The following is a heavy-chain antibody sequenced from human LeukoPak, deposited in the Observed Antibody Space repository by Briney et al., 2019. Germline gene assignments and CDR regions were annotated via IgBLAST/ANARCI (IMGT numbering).Heavy chain of an antibody. CDR2: TNPNSGGT. Sequence: GASVKVSCKASGYTFTGYYMHWVRQAPGQGLEWMGWTNPNSGGTNYAQKFQGRVTMTRDTSISTAYMELSRLRSDDAAVYYCARGVVVVYHGTNWFDPWGQGTLVTVSS. D-gene: IGHD2-15*01. CDR3: ARGVVVVYHGTNWFDP. V-gene: IGHV1-2*02. CDR1: GYTFTGYY. J-gene: IGHJ5*02.